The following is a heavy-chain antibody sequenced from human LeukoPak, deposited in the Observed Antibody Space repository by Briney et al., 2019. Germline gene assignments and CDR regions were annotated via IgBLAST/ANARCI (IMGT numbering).Heavy chain of an antibody. CDR3: ARGQYGLTSDF. J-gene: IGHJ4*02. V-gene: IGHV3-11*01. CDR1: GLTVSSNY. Sequence: GGSLRLSCAASGLTVSSNYMSWVRQAPGKGLEWVSYISSSGSTIYYADSVKGRFTISRDNAKNSLYLQMNSLRAEDTAVYYCARGQYGLTSDFWGQGTLVTVSS. D-gene: IGHD4-17*01. CDR2: ISSSGSTI.